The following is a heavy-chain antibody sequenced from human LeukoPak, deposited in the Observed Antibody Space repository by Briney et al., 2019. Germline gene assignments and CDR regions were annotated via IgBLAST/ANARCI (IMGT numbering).Heavy chain of an antibody. CDR3: ARAGASKYLFDY. CDR1: AYTFTSFN. CDR2: IDPSGGST. Sequence: SVKVSCKASAYTFTSFNIHWVRQAPGQGPEGVGMIDPSGGSTYNTQKFQGRVTVTRDTSTSTVYMELSSLRSEDTAVYYCARAGASKYLFDYWGQGTLVTVSS. J-gene: IGHJ4*02. V-gene: IGHV1-46*01. D-gene: IGHD4/OR15-4a*01.